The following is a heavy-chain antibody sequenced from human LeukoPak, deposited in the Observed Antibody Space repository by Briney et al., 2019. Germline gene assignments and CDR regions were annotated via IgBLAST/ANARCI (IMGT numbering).Heavy chain of an antibody. CDR1: GGSFSGYY. CDR2: INHSGST. V-gene: IGHV4-34*01. CDR3: ARDPFEAPGAFDI. Sequence: KPSETLSLTCAVYGGSFSGYYWSWIRQPPGKGLEWIGEINHSGSTNYNPSLKSRVTISVDTSKNQFSLKLSSVTAADTAVYYCARDPFEAPGAFDIWGQGTMVTVSS. J-gene: IGHJ3*02.